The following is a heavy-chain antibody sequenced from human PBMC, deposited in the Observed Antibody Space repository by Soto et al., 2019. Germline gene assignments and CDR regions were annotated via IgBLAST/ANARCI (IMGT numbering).Heavy chain of an antibody. Sequence: GGSLRLSCAASGFTFDDYAMHWVRQAPGKGLEWASGISWNSGSIGYADSVKGRFTISRDNAKNSLYLQMNSLRAEDTALYYCAKDIREYSSSSAFDYWGQGTLVTVSS. J-gene: IGHJ4*02. D-gene: IGHD6-6*01. CDR3: AKDIREYSSSSAFDY. CDR2: ISWNSGSI. CDR1: GFTFDDYA. V-gene: IGHV3-9*01.